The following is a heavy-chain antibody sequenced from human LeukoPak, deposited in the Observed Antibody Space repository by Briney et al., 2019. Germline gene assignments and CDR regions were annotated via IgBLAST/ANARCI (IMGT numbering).Heavy chain of an antibody. CDR3: AKDGSRYYYDSSGYPPCFDY. Sequence: GSLRLSCTASGFTFSSYAMNLVRQAPGKGLEWVSGIGAGGTFTYYADSVKGRFTIFRDNSKNTLYLQMNSLRAEDTAVYYCAKDGSRYYYDSSGYPPCFDYWGQGTLVTVSS. J-gene: IGHJ4*02. V-gene: IGHV3-23*01. D-gene: IGHD3-22*01. CDR2: IGAGGTFT. CDR1: GFTFSSYA.